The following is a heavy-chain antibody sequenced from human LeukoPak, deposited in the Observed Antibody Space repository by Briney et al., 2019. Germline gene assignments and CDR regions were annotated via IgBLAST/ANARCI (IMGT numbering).Heavy chain of an antibody. D-gene: IGHD3-22*01. V-gene: IGHV3-21*01. CDR1: GFTFSGYS. CDR3: ARYLTMIVVGNGYYFDY. J-gene: IGHJ4*02. CDR2: ISSMSSYK. Sequence: GGSLRLSCAASGFTFSGYSMNWVPPAPGKGLEWVSHISSMSSYKYNAASMKGRFTISRDNGENSLYLQMNSLRAEDTAVYDCARYLTMIVVGNGYYFDYWGQGTLVTVSS.